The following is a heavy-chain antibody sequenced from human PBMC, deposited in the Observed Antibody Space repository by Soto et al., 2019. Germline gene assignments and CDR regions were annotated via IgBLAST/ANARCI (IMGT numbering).Heavy chain of an antibody. V-gene: IGHV4-34*01. CDR1: GGSFSGYY. Sequence: SETLSLTCAVYGGSFSGYYWSWIRQPPGKGLEWIGEINHSGSTNYNPSLKSRVTISVDTSKNQFSLKLSSVTAADTAVYYCARGHYYDSSGYDYWGQGTLVTVSS. J-gene: IGHJ4*02. D-gene: IGHD3-22*01. CDR2: INHSGST. CDR3: ARGHYYDSSGYDY.